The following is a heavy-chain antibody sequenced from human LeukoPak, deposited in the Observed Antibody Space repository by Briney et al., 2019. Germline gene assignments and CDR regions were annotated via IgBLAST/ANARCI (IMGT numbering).Heavy chain of an antibody. CDR3: ARDSHSSSPFDY. D-gene: IGHD6-6*01. J-gene: IGHJ4*02. V-gene: IGHV3-48*04. Sequence: GGSLRLSCAASGFTFSSYSMNWVRQAPGKGLEWVSYISSSGSTIYYADSVKGRFTISRDNAKNSLYLQMNSLRAEDTAVYYCARDSHSSSPFDYWGQGTLVTVSS. CDR1: GFTFSSYS. CDR2: ISSSGSTI.